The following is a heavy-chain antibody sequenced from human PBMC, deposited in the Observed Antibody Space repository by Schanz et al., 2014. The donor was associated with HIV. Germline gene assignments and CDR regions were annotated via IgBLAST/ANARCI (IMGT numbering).Heavy chain of an antibody. D-gene: IGHD6-13*01. Sequence: EVQLVESGGGLVQPGRSLRLSCAASGFTFSRYWMTWVRQAPGKGLEWVANIKEDGSEKYHADSVKGRFTISRDNAKNSLYLQMDSLRPEDTALYYCAKDIATAGYYYNGMDVWGQGTTVTVSS. CDR1: GFTFSRYW. V-gene: IGHV3-7*03. J-gene: IGHJ6*02. CDR3: AKDIATAGYYYNGMDV. CDR2: IKEDGSEK.